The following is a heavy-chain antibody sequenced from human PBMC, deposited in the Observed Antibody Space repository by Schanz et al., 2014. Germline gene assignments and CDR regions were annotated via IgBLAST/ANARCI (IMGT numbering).Heavy chain of an antibody. J-gene: IGHJ4*02. Sequence: QLVGSGGGLIQPGGSLRLSCAASGFTFSSYAMSWVRQAPGKGLEWVSALSGSGGSTYYADSVKGRFTVSRDNARNSLYLHMNTLRAEDTAVYYCAREQIMAAAGLVDYWGQGTLVTVSS. D-gene: IGHD6-13*01. CDR3: AREQIMAAAGLVDY. V-gene: IGHV3-23*04. CDR1: GFTFSSYA. CDR2: LSGSGGST.